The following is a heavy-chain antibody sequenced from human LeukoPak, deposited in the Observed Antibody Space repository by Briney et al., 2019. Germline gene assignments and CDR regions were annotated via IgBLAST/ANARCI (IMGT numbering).Heavy chain of an antibody. D-gene: IGHD3-3*01. CDR2: INSDGSAT. CDR3: ASVVGGYYPPVEGFDI. Sequence: GGSLRLSCAASGFTFSRCWMHWVRQAPGKGLVWVSRINSDGSATNYADSVKGRFSISRDNAKKTLYLQMNSLRAEDTAVYYCASVVGGYYPPVEGFDIWGQGTMVTVSA. J-gene: IGHJ3*02. CDR1: GFTFSRCW. V-gene: IGHV3-74*01.